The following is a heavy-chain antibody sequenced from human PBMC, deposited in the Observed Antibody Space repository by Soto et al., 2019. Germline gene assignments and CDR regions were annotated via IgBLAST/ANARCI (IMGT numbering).Heavy chain of an antibody. J-gene: IGHJ4*02. D-gene: IGHD5-12*01. CDR2: INWNSVTF. CDR1: GFTFDNYA. V-gene: IGHV3-9*01. Sequence: EVQLVESGGGLVQPGRSLRLYCETSGFTFDNYAMHWVRQGPGKGLERGSGINWNSVTFDYADSVKGRFTISRDNAKNSLYLQMDSLRPEDTGFYYCARDHDEDFGYDLDYFDFWGRGTLVTVSS. CDR3: ARDHDEDFGYDLDYFDF.